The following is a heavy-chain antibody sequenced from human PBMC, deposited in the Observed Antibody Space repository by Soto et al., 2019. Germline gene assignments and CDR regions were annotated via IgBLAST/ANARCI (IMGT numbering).Heavy chain of an antibody. J-gene: IGHJ5*02. D-gene: IGHD1-26*01. Sequence: QVQLVQSGAEVKKPGSSVKVSCKASGGTFSSYAISWVRQAPGQGLEWMGGIIPIFGTANYAQKFQGRVTITADESTSTAYMELRSMISENTAVYYCASGSGSYGDRHWFAPWGQGTLVTVSS. CDR3: ASGSGSYGDRHWFAP. V-gene: IGHV1-69*12. CDR2: IIPIFGTA. CDR1: GGTFSSYA.